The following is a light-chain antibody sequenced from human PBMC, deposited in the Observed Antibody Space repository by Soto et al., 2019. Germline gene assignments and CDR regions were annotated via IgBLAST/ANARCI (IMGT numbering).Light chain of an antibody. J-gene: IGLJ1*01. CDR2: EVI. Sequence: QSALTQPASVSGSPGQSITISCNGTSSDVGGYNYVSWYQQHPGKAPKLMIYEVINRPSGVSNRFSGSTSGNTASLTISGLQAEDEADYYCSSYTSSSTYVFGTGTKVTVL. CDR1: SSDVGGYNY. V-gene: IGLV2-14*01. CDR3: SSYTSSSTYV.